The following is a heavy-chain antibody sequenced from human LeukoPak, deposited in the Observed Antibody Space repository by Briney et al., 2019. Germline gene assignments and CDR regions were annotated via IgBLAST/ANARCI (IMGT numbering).Heavy chain of an antibody. CDR1: GFTFDIYA. V-gene: IGHV3-64*01. D-gene: IGHD6-25*01. J-gene: IGHJ4*02. CDR2: ISDQGGST. Sequence: GGSPRLSCAASGFTFDIYAMHWVRQALGKGLEYVSGISDQGGSTYYANSVKGRFTISRDNSKNTLYLQMGSLRAEDTAVYYCARVDSTGWDDAFDYWGQGTLVTVSS. CDR3: ARVDSTGWDDAFDY.